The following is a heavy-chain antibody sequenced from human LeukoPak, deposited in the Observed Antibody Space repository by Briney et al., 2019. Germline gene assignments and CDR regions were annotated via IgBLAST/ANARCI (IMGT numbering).Heavy chain of an antibody. CDR2: ISYDGRNE. CDR3: VREKYCTPTDCLHGRFYFNC. CDR1: GFTFSRSG. Sequence: GGSLRLSCAASGFTFSRSGMHWVRQAPGKGLEWVAVISYDGRNENHAESVKGRFTISRDNSKNTLYLQMNTLRTEDTALYYCVREKYCTPTDCLHGRFYFNCWGQGTLVTVSS. V-gene: IGHV3-30*03. D-gene: IGHD2-8*01. J-gene: IGHJ4*02.